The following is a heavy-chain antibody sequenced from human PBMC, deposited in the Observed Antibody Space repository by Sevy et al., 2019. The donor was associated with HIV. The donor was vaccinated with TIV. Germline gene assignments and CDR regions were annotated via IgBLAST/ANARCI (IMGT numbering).Heavy chain of an antibody. D-gene: IGHD6-19*01. V-gene: IGHV5-51*01. Sequence: GESLKISCKGSGYTFTSYWIARVRQMPGKGLEWMGIIYPGDSDTRYSPSFEGQVTISADKSITTAYLQWSSLKASDTAVYYCARRDLLAGSDYWGQGTLVTVSS. CDR1: GYTFTSYW. CDR3: ARRDLLAGSDY. J-gene: IGHJ4*02. CDR2: IYPGDSDT.